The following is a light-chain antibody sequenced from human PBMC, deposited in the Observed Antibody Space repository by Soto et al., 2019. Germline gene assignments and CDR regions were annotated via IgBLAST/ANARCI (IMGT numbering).Light chain of an antibody. V-gene: IGKV1-5*01. Sequence: DIQMTQSPSTLSASVGDRVTITCRASQSISTRLAWYQQKPGKAPNLLIYDVSSLESGVPSRFSGGGSGTEFTLTISSLQPDDFATYYCQQYNSYPRTFGKGTKLEIK. CDR1: QSISTR. CDR2: DVS. J-gene: IGKJ2*01. CDR3: QQYNSYPRT.